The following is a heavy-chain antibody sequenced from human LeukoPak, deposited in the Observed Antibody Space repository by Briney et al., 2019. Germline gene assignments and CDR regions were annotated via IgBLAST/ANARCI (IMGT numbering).Heavy chain of an antibody. CDR1: GGSISSSSAY. Sequence: PSETLSLTCTVSGGSISSSSAYWGWIRQPPGKGLEWIGSIYYSKNTCYNPSLKSRVTISADTSKNQFSLTLGSVSATHTAVYYCVSPRGFSHGYFDYWGQGTLVTVSS. D-gene: IGHD5-18*01. CDR2: IYYSKNT. V-gene: IGHV4-39*01. J-gene: IGHJ4*02. CDR3: VSPRGFSHGYFDY.